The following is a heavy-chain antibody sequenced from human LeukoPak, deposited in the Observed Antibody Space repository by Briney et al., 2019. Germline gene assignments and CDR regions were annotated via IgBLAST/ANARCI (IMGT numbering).Heavy chain of an antibody. CDR1: GGSLSFYY. Sequence: SETLSLTCGVSGGSLSFYYWSWIRQPPGKGLEWIGYIYYSGSTNYNPSLKSRVTISVDTSKNQFSLKLSSVTAADTAVYYCARGLFGGVIADPTANTYYMDVWGKGTTVTISS. D-gene: IGHD3-16*02. V-gene: IGHV4-59*01. J-gene: IGHJ6*03. CDR3: ARGLFGGVIADPTANTYYMDV. CDR2: IYYSGST.